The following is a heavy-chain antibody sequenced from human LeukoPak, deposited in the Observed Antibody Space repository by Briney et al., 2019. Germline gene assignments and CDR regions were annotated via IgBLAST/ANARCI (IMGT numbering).Heavy chain of an antibody. J-gene: IGHJ5*02. CDR1: GFTFSDYY. V-gene: IGHV3-11*05. CDR2: ISTTSSYT. D-gene: IGHD2-2*02. Sequence: GGSLRLSCAASGFTFSDYYMSWIRQAPGKGLEWVSYISTTSSYTDYADSVRGRFTISRDNAKNLLYLQMDSLRPEDTAVYYCARDWYCSSSICYTDRNWFDPWGQGTLVTVSS. CDR3: ARDWYCSSSICYTDRNWFDP.